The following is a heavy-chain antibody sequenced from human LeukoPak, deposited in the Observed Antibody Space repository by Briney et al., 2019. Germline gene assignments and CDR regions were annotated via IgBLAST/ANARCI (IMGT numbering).Heavy chain of an antibody. CDR2: ISSSSSYI. CDR1: GFTFGSYS. V-gene: IGHV3-21*01. D-gene: IGHD3-10*01. Sequence: GGSLRLSCAASGFTFGSYSMNWVRQAPGKGLEWVSSISSSSSYIYYADSVKGRFTISRDNAKNSLYLQMNSLRAEDTAVYYCARVGGYGYFDYWGQGTLVTVSS. CDR3: ARVGGYGYFDY. J-gene: IGHJ4*02.